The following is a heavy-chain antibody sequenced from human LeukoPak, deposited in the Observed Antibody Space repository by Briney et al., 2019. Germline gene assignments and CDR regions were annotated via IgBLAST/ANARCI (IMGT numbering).Heavy chain of an antibody. V-gene: IGHV1-18*01. CDR2: ISAYNGNT. CDR1: GYTFTSYG. CDR3: RTFIAAAGTPGLDY. Sequence: ASVKVSCKASGYTFTSYGISWVRQAPGQGLEWMGWISAYNGNTNYAQKLQGRVTMTRDTSTSTVYMELSSLRSEDTAVYYCRTFIAAAGTPGLDYWGQGTLVTVSS. D-gene: IGHD6-13*01. J-gene: IGHJ4*02.